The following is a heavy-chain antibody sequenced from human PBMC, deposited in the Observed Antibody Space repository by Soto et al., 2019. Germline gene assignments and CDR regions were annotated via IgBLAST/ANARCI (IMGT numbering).Heavy chain of an antibody. CDR3: ARGRRNCSSTSCYSFLIDP. D-gene: IGHD2-2*02. J-gene: IGHJ5*02. Sequence: PSETLSLTCTVSVGSISSYYWSWIRQPPGKGLEWIGYIYYSGSTNYNPSLKSRVTISVDTSKNQFSLKLSSVTAADTAVYYCARGRRNCSSTSCYSFLIDPWGQGTQVTVSS. CDR1: VGSISSYY. V-gene: IGHV4-59*01. CDR2: IYYSGST.